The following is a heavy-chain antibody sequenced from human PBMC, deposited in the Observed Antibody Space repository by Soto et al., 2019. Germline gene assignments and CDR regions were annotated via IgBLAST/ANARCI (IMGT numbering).Heavy chain of an antibody. D-gene: IGHD5-18*01. V-gene: IGHV3-13*01. CDR2: IGTAGDT. CDR1: ECTVSSYE. Sequence: GVTMDLCCAASECTVSSYEMHWVRQGTGKGLEWVSAIGTAGDTYYPGSVKGRFTISRENAQNSLYLQMNSLRAGDTAVYYCAREHRYGHYYYGMDVWGQGTTVT. CDR3: AREHRYGHYYYGMDV. J-gene: IGHJ6*01.